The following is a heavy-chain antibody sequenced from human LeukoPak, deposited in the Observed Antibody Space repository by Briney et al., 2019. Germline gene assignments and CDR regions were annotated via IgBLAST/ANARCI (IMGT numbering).Heavy chain of an antibody. CDR3: ARGPKQQLVRRPIFFDY. V-gene: IGHV4-59*01. CDR1: GGSISSYY. J-gene: IGHJ4*02. Sequence: PSETLSLTCIVSGGSISSYYWSWIRQPPGKGLEWIGYIYYSGSTNYNPSLKSRVTISVDTSKNQFSLKLSSVTAADTAVYYCARGPKQQLVRRPIFFDYWGQGTLVTVSS. D-gene: IGHD6-13*01. CDR2: IYYSGST.